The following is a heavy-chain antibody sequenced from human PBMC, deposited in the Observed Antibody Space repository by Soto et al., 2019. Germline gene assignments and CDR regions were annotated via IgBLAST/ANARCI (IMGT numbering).Heavy chain of an antibody. J-gene: IGHJ4*02. Sequence: GGSLRLSCIGSGFTFSSHWMSWVRQTPERGLEWLANIKPDGSEKNYNPPLKSRVTISIDTSKDQFSLKMSSVSAADTAVYYCARWPGSSWFDNWGQGILVTVPS. D-gene: IGHD6-13*01. CDR1: GFTFSSHW. CDR2: IKPDGSEK. V-gene: IGHV3-7*03. CDR3: ARWPGSSWFDN.